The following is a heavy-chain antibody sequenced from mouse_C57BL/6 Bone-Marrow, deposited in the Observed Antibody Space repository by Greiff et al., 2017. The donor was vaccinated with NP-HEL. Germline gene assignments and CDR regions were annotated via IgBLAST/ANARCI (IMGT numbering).Heavy chain of an antibody. V-gene: IGHV7-1*01. CDR1: GFTFSDFY. Sequence: EVQRVESGGGLVQSGRSLRLSCATSGFTFSDFYMEWVRQAPGKGLEWIAASRHKANDYPTDESASVKGRLIVSRDSSQSIIYLQMNALGAKDTAIYYCARDDVERGYFDVWGTGTTLTVSS. J-gene: IGHJ1*03. CDR3: ARDDVERGYFDV. CDR2: SRHKANDYPT.